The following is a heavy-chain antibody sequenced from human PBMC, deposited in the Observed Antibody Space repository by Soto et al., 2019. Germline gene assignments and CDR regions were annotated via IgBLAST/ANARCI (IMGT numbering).Heavy chain of an antibody. CDR3: AREGPIRDIHY. CDR1: GYTFTSYA. Sequence: ASVKVSCKASGYTFTSYAMHWVRQAPGQRLEWMGWINAGNGNTKYSQKFQGRVTITRDTSASTAYTELSSLRSEDTAVYYCAREGPIRDIHYWGQGTLVTGSS. V-gene: IGHV1-3*01. J-gene: IGHJ4*02. CDR2: INAGNGNT.